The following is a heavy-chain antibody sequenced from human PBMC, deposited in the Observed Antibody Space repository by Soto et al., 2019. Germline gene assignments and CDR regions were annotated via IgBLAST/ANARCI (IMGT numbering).Heavy chain of an antibody. CDR2: IWYDGSNK. Sequence: QVQLVESGGGVVQPGRSLRLSCAASGFTFSSYGMHWVRQAPGKGLEWVAVIWYDGSNKYYADSVKGRFTISRDNSKNTLYLQMNSLRAEDTAVYYCAGDPYGYNRLDYWGQGTLVTVSS. J-gene: IGHJ4*02. CDR1: GFTFSSYG. D-gene: IGHD5-12*01. V-gene: IGHV3-33*01. CDR3: AGDPYGYNRLDY.